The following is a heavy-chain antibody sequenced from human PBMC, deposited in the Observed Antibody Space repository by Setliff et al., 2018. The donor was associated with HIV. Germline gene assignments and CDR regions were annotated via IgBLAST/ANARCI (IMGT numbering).Heavy chain of an antibody. CDR1: GFTFSSYW. J-gene: IGHJ4*02. CDR2: IRYDGSYR. CDR3: AIDFPASAFYLSSALLTNC. D-gene: IGHD3-22*01. Sequence: PGGSLRLSCAASGFTFSSYWMSWVRQAPGKGLEWVAFIRYDGSYRYYVDSVKGRFTISRDNSKNTMFLQMNSLRVEDTAVYYCAIDFPASAFYLSSALLTNCWGQGTLVTVSS. V-gene: IGHV3-30*02.